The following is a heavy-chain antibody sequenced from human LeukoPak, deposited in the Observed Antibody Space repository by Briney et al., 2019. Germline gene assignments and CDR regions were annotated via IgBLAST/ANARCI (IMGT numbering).Heavy chain of an antibody. CDR3: ARQMIWQWLLPRPNDAFDI. D-gene: IGHD6-19*01. Sequence: GSLRLSCAASGFTFSSYSMNWVRQAPGKGLEWVSFISSSSSYIYYADSEKGRFTISRDNAKNSLYLQMNSLRAEDTAVYYCARQMIWQWLLPRPNDAFDIWGQGTMVTVSS. CDR2: ISSSSSYI. CDR1: GFTFSSYS. J-gene: IGHJ3*02. V-gene: IGHV3-21*01.